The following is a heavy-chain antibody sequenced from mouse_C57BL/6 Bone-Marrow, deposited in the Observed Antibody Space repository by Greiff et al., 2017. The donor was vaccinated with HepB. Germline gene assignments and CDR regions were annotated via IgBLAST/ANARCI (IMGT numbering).Heavy chain of an antibody. CDR1: GYTFNSYW. Sequence: VQLQQPGAELVKPGDSVKLSCKASGYTFNSYWMHWVKQRPGQGLEWIGMIHPNSGSTNYNEKFKSKATLTVDKSSSTAYMQLSSLTSEDSAVYYCARSRVYSNYYFDYWGQGTTLTVSS. CDR3: ARSRVYSNYYFDY. D-gene: IGHD2-5*01. J-gene: IGHJ2*01. CDR2: IHPNSGST. V-gene: IGHV1-64*01.